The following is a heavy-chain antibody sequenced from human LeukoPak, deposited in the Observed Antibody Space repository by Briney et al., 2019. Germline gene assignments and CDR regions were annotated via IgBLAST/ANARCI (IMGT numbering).Heavy chain of an antibody. D-gene: IGHD6-19*01. CDR2: ISGGGGST. Sequence: GGSLRLSCAASEFTFSNYAMNWVRQAPGKGLEWVSGISGGGGSTYYADSVKGRFTISRDDSKNTMYLQMDSLRAEDTAVYYCARYWVWGDVKDSGWYSAFDIWGQGTMVTVSS. CDR3: ARYWVWGDVKDSGWYSAFDI. CDR1: EFTFSNYA. J-gene: IGHJ3*02. V-gene: IGHV3-23*01.